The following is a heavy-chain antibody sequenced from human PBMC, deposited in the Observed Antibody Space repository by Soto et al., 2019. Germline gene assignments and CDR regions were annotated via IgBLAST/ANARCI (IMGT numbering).Heavy chain of an antibody. D-gene: IGHD3-3*01. J-gene: IGHJ4*02. V-gene: IGHV3-23*01. Sequence: EVQLSQSGGGMVQPGGSLRLSCAVSGFTFSSHAMTWVRQAPGKGLEGVADISERGLETNYVESVRGRFITSRDNSQTTLFLQLNSLTVDDTGVYYCARRALDGYNTPIAYWGPGTLVTVS. CDR1: GFTFSSHA. CDR2: ISERGLET. CDR3: ARRALDGYNTPIAY.